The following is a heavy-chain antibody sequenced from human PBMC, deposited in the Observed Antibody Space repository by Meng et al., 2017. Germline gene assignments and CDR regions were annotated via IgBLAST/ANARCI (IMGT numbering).Heavy chain of an antibody. CDR3: ARDRGAVAGTNFDY. Sequence: REWGPGVLKPSGPLSITCAVSGGSISSSHWWSWARQPPGKGLGWIGEIYHSGSTNYKPFLKSRVTISVDQSKNQFSLKLSSVTAADTAVYYCARDRGAVAGTNFDYWGQGTLVTVSS. CDR2: IYHSGST. V-gene: IGHV4-4*02. D-gene: IGHD6-19*01. J-gene: IGHJ4*02. CDR1: GGSISSSHW.